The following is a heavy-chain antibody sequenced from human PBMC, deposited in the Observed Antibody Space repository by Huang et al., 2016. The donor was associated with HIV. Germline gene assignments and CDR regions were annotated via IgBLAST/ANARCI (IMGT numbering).Heavy chain of an antibody. Sequence: QVQLVQSGAEVKKPGSSVKVSCKASGGTFSNYGISWVRQAPGQGLEWLGGIIPIFDTASYAQKFQDRVSITADKSTSTAYVQLSSLRSEDTAVYYCASTMYYYDGSGYYSLYYYYMDVWGKGTPVTVSS. J-gene: IGHJ6*03. CDR3: ASTMYYYDGSGYYSLYYYYMDV. D-gene: IGHD3-22*01. CDR2: IIPIFDTA. V-gene: IGHV1-69*13. CDR1: GGTFSNYG.